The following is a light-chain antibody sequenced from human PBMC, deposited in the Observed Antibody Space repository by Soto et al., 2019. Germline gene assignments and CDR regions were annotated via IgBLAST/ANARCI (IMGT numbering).Light chain of an antibody. CDR3: QQYNRYSGT. CDR2: DAS. Sequence: DIQMTQSPSTLSASVGDRVTITCRASQSISSWLAWYQQKPGKAPKLLTYDASSLESGVPSRFSDSGSGTEFTLTISSLQPDDFATYYCQQYNRYSGTFGQGTKVDIK. J-gene: IGKJ1*01. V-gene: IGKV1-5*01. CDR1: QSISSW.